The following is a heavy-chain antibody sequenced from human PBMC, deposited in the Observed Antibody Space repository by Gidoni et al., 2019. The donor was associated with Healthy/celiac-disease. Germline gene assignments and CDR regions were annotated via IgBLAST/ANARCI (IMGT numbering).Heavy chain of an antibody. V-gene: IGHV4-59*01. J-gene: IGHJ4*02. CDR2: IYYSGST. Sequence: QVQLQESGPGLVKPSETLSLTGTVSGGSISSYYWSWIRQPPGKGLEWIGYIYYSGSTNYNPSLKSRVTISVDTSKNQFSLKLSSVTAADTAVYYCARGPDDYGDPFDYWGQGTLVTVSS. D-gene: IGHD4-17*01. CDR3: ARGPDDYGDPFDY. CDR1: GGSISSYY.